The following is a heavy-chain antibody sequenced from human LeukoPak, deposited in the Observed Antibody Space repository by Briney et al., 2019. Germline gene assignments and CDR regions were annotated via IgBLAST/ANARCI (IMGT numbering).Heavy chain of an antibody. D-gene: IGHD3-22*01. J-gene: IGHJ4*02. V-gene: IGHV5-51*01. CDR3: ALPRYYYDSSGYYYDYFDY. CDR2: IYPGDSDT. CDR1: GYSFTSYW. Sequence: GESLKISCKGSGYSFTSYWIGWVRQMPGKGLEWMGIIYPGDSDTRYSPSFQGQVTISADRSISTAYLRWSSLKASDTAMYYCALPRYYYDSSGYYYDYFDYWGQGTLVTVSS.